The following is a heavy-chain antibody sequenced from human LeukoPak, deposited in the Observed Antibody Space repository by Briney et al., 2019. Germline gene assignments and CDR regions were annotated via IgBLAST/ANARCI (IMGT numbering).Heavy chain of an antibody. CDR3: AAVDTVDDDSYYIDF. J-gene: IGHJ4*02. CDR2: VYQSGIT. V-gene: IGHV4-30-2*01. Sequence: SETLSLTCTVSGVSISSSGHYWSWIRQPPGKGLEWIGYVYQSGITYYNPSLKSRVTISLDRPKNQFSLELSSVTAADTAVYFCAAVDTVDDDSYYIDFWGQGTLVTVSS. D-gene: IGHD5-18*01. CDR1: GVSISSSGHY.